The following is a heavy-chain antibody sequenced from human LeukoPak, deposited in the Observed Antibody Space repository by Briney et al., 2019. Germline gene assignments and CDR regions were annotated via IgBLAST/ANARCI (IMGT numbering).Heavy chain of an antibody. CDR1: GYSISSGYY. J-gene: IGHJ4*02. D-gene: IGHD3-10*01. CDR2: IYHSGST. Sequence: SETLSLTCTVSGYSISSGYYWGWIRQPPGKGLEWIGSIYHSGSTYYNPSLKSRVTISVDTSKNQFSLKLSSVTAADTAVYYCARLLWFGELLRYFDYWGQGTLDTVSS. V-gene: IGHV4-38-2*02. CDR3: ARLLWFGELLRYFDY.